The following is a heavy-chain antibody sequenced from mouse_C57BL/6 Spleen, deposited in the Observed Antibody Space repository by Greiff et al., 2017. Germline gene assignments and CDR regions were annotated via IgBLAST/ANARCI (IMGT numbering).Heavy chain of an antibody. V-gene: IGHV1-80*01. J-gene: IGHJ4*01. CDR1: GYAFSSYW. CDR3: ATWGYYYGSTYAMDY. D-gene: IGHD1-1*01. Sequence: VQLQQSGAELVKPGASVKISCKASGYAFSSYWMNWVKQRPGKGLEWIGQIYPGDGDTNYNGKFKGKATLTADKSSSTAYMQLSSLTSEDSAVYFCATWGYYYGSTYAMDYWGQGTSVTVSS. CDR2: IYPGDGDT.